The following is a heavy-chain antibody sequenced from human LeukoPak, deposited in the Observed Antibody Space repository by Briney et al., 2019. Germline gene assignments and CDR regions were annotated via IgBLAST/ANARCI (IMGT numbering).Heavy chain of an antibody. Sequence: ASVKVSCKASGYTFTSYGISWVRQAPGQGLEWMGWISAYNGNTNYAQKLRGRVTMTTDTSTSTAYMELRSLRSDDTAVYYCARARYDYVWGSYRSDPWGQGTLVTVSS. CDR3: ARARYDYVWGSYRSDP. J-gene: IGHJ5*02. CDR1: GYTFTSYG. CDR2: ISAYNGNT. D-gene: IGHD3-16*02. V-gene: IGHV1-18*01.